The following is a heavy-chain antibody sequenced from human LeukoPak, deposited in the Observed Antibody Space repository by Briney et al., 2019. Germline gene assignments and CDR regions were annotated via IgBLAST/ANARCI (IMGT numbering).Heavy chain of an antibody. CDR1: GYTFTSYG. J-gene: IGHJ2*01. V-gene: IGHV1-18*01. CDR3: AINLRGDYAGYFDL. Sequence: ASVKVSCKASGYTFTSYGISWVRQAPGQGLEWMGWISAYNGNTNYAQKLQGRVTMTTDTSTSTAYMELRSLRSDDTAVYYCAINLRGDYAGYFDLWGRGTLVTVSS. D-gene: IGHD4-17*01. CDR2: ISAYNGNT.